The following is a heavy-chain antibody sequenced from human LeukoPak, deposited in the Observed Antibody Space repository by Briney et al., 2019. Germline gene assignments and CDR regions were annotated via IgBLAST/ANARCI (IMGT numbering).Heavy chain of an antibody. CDR2: IYYSGST. D-gene: IGHD6-19*01. Sequence: SETLSLTCTVSGGSISSYYWSWIRQPPGKGLEWIGYIYYSGSTNSNPSLKGRVTISVDTSKNQFSLKLSSVTAADTAVYYCARLGIVAGTRMGFDYWGQGTLVTVSS. CDR3: ARLGIVAGTRMGFDY. CDR1: GGSISSYY. V-gene: IGHV4-59*08. J-gene: IGHJ4*02.